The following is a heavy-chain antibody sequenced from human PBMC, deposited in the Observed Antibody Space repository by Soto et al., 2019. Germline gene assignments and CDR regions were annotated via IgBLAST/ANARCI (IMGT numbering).Heavy chain of an antibody. J-gene: IGHJ5*02. D-gene: IGHD4-17*01. CDR1: GGTFNTYT. V-gene: IGHV1-69*02. Sequence: SVKVSCKASGGTFNTYTISWVRQAPGQGLEWMGRIIPILDITNYAQKLQGRVTITADKSTSTAYMELSSLRSEDAAVYYCARVTTVTSWFDPWGQGTLVTVSS. CDR2: IIPILDIT. CDR3: ARVTTVTSWFDP.